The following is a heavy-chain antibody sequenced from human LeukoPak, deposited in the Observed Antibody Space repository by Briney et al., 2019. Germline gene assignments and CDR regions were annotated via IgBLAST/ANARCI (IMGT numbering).Heavy chain of an antibody. CDR2: MNPNNGKT. CDR1: GYTFTSYD. D-gene: IGHD3-10*01. CDR3: VRDGEGVAISVNYWFDP. J-gene: IGHJ5*02. Sequence: GASVKVSCKASGYTFTSYDINWVRQASGRGLEWMGWMNPNNGKTGYAQKFQGRVTMTRDTSTSTAYMELRGLISEDTAVYYCVRDGEGVAISVNYWFDPWGQGTLVTVSS. V-gene: IGHV1-8*01.